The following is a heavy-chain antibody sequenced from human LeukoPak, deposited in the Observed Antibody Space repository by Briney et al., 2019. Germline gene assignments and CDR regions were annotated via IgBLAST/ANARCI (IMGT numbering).Heavy chain of an antibody. J-gene: IGHJ4*02. V-gene: IGHV3-48*03. CDR1: GFTFSSYE. Sequence: GGSLRLSCAASGFTFSSYEMNWVRQAPGEGLEWVSYISSSGSTIYYADSVKGRFTISRDNAKNSLYLQMNSLRAEDTAVYYCARDRTGSSGWYGFDYWGQGTLVTVSS. CDR3: ARDRTGSSGWYGFDY. CDR2: ISSSGSTI. D-gene: IGHD6-19*01.